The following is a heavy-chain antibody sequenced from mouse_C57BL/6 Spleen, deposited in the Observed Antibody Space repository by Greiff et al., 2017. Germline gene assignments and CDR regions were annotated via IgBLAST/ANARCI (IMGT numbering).Heavy chain of an antibody. CDR2: IYPGDGET. CDR3: ARSVTTVPHWYLDV. V-gene: IGHV1-82*01. J-gene: IGHJ1*03. CDR1: GYAFSSSW. D-gene: IGHD1-1*01. Sequence: VQLQQSGPELVKPGASVTISCKASGYAFSSSWMNWVKQRPGKGLEWIGRIYPGDGETNYNGKFKGTSTLTADKSSSTAYMQLSSLTSEDSAVYFCARSVTTVPHWYLDVWGTGTTVTVSS.